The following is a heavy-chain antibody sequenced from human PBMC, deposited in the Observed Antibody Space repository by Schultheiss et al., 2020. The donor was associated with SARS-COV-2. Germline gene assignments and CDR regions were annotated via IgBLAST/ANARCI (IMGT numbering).Heavy chain of an antibody. Sequence: SETLSLTCTVSGGSISSYYWSWIRQPPGKGLEWIGEINHSGSTNYNPSLKSRVTISVDTSKNQFSLKLSSVTAADTAVYYCARGGYCSSTSCQNWFDPWGQGTLVTVSS. J-gene: IGHJ5*02. CDR2: INHSGST. V-gene: IGHV4-34*01. CDR1: GGSISSYY. CDR3: ARGGYCSSTSCQNWFDP. D-gene: IGHD2-2*01.